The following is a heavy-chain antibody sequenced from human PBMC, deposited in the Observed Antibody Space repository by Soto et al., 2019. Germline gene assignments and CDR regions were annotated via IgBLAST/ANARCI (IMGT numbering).Heavy chain of an antibody. D-gene: IGHD3-9*01. J-gene: IGHJ4*02. CDR3: ARHRGYYDILTGYYTELNFDY. Sequence: SETLSLTCTVSGGSISSSSYYWGWIRQPPGKGLEWIGSIYYSGTTYYNPSLKSRVTISVDTSKNQFSLKLSSVTAADTAVYYCARHRGYYDILTGYYTELNFDYWGQGTLVTVSS. CDR1: GGSISSSSYY. CDR2: IYYSGTT. V-gene: IGHV4-39*01.